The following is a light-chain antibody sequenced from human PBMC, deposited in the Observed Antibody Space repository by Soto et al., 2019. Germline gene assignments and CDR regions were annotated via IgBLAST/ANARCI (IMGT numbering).Light chain of an antibody. J-gene: IGKJ1*01. Sequence: EIVMTQSPATLSVSPGERATLSCRASQSVSSNLAWYQQKPGQAPRLLIYGASTRATGIPARFSGSGSGTEFTLTISGLQSEDLAVYYCQQYNNWPRTFGQGTKVEI. CDR1: QSVSSN. CDR2: GAS. CDR3: QQYNNWPRT. V-gene: IGKV3-15*01.